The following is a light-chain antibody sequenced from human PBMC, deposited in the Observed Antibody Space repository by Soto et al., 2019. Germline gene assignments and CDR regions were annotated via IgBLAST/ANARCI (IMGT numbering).Light chain of an antibody. Sequence: EIVLTQSPGTLSLSPGERATLSCRASQTVTSIFLAWYQQKPGQAPRLLIYGASSRATGIPDRFSGSGSGTDFTLTIASLEPEDFAVYSCQQYAASPFTFGQGTKVEIK. CDR2: GAS. V-gene: IGKV3-20*01. CDR1: QTVTSIF. J-gene: IGKJ1*01. CDR3: QQYAASPFT.